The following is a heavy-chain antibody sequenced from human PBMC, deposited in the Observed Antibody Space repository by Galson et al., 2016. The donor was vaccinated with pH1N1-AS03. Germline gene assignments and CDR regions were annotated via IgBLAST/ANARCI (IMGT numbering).Heavy chain of an antibody. V-gene: IGHV1-69*13. CDR2: IIPIFDTP. D-gene: IGHD3/OR15-3a*01. CDR3: ARGPDYWGDRHYYYAMDV. Sequence: SVKVSCKVSGGPFSSYAISWVRQAPGQGLEWMGGIIPIFDTPNYAQNFQGRVTITSDESTNTAYMELSSLRSEDTAVYFCARGPDYWGDRHYYYAMDVWGQGTTVTVSS. J-gene: IGHJ6*02. CDR1: GGPFSSYA.